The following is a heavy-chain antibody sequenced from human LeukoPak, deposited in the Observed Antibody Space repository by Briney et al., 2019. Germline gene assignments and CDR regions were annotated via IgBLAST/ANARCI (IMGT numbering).Heavy chain of an antibody. J-gene: IGHJ4*02. CDR2: FSSSGSTR. CDR1: GFTFSSYE. D-gene: IGHD2-2*01. Sequence: GGSLRLSWAAAGFTFSSYEMNWVRKAPGKGLEWGSYFSSSGSTRYYADSVKGRFTISRDNAKNSLYLQMNSLRAEDTAVYYCARDLRRDIVVVPAAPNFDYWGQGTLVTVSS. CDR3: ARDLRRDIVVVPAAPNFDY. V-gene: IGHV3-48*03.